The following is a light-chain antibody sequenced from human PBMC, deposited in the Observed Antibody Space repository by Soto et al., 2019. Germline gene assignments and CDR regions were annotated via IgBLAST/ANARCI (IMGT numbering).Light chain of an antibody. Sequence: EIVLTQSPGTLSLSPGERATLSCRASQTVSSNYFAWYQQKPGQAPRLLIYGVSSRATGIPDRFSGSGSGTDFTLTISRLEPEDFAVYYCQQYDNSPPYTFGQGTKLEIK. CDR1: QTVSSNY. CDR3: QQYDNSPPYT. CDR2: GVS. J-gene: IGKJ2*01. V-gene: IGKV3-20*01.